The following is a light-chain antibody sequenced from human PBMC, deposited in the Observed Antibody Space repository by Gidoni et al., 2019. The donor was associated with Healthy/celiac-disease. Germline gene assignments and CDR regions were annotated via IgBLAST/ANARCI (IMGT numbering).Light chain of an antibody. Sequence: DIVMTQSPDSLAVSLGARATINCKSSQSVLYSSNNKNYLTWYRQKAGQPPKLLIYWASTRESGVPDRFSGGGSGTDFTLTISSLQAEDVAVYYCQQYYTSPITFGQGTRLEIK. CDR1: QSVLYSSNNKNY. CDR3: QQYYTSPIT. CDR2: WAS. J-gene: IGKJ5*01. V-gene: IGKV4-1*01.